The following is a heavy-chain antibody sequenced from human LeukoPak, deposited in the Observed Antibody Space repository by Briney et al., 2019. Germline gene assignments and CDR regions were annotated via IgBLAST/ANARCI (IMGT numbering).Heavy chain of an antibody. CDR3: ASWRRPIVVVPAAIKAFDP. CDR1: GGSISSGGYY. J-gene: IGHJ5*02. CDR2: LYYSWST. D-gene: IGHD2-2*01. V-gene: IGHV4-31*03. Sequence: SETLSLTCTVSGGSISSGGYYLLWIRQRPGKGLEWIGYLYYSWSTYYNPSLKSRVTISVDTSKNQFSLKLSSVTAADTAVYYCASWRRPIVVVPAAIKAFDPWGQGTLVTVSS.